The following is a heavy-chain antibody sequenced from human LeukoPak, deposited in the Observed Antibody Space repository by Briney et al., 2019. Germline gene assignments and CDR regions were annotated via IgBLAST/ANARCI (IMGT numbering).Heavy chain of an antibody. CDR2: ISWNSGSI. V-gene: IGHV3-9*01. J-gene: IGHJ4*02. CDR1: GFTFVDYA. D-gene: IGHD6-19*01. CDR3: AKGGRRGIAVAANHFDY. Sequence: GGSLRLSCAASGFTFVDYAMHWVRQAPGKGLEWVSGISWNSGSIGYADSVKGRFTISRDNAKNSLYLQMNSLRAEDTALYYCAKGGRRGIAVAANHFDYWGQGTLVTVSS.